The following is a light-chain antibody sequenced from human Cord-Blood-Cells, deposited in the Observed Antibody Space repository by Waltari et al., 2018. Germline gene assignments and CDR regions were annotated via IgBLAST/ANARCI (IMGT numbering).Light chain of an antibody. J-gene: IGKJ1*01. CDR3: QQRSNWPWT. CDR2: DAS. Sequence: EIVLTQSPATLSLSPGERATRPCRASQGVSSYFAWYQQEPAEAPRLLIYDASNRATGIPARFGGSGSGTDFTLTISSLEPEDFAVYYCQQRSNWPWTFGQGTKVEIK. CDR1: QGVSSY. V-gene: IGKV3-11*01.